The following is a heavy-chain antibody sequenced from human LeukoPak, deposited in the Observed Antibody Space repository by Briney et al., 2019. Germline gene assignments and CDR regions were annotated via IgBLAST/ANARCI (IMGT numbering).Heavy chain of an antibody. CDR3: AKDRLRLPF. CDR1: GFTFSSYG. CDR2: ISYDGSNK. D-gene: IGHD6-25*01. J-gene: IGHJ4*02. V-gene: IGHV3-30*18. Sequence: PGGSLRLSCAASGFTFSSYGMHWVRQAPGKGLEWVAVISYDGSNKYYADSVKGRFTISRDNSKNTLYLQMNSLRAEDTAVYYCAKDRLRLPFWGQGTLVIVSS.